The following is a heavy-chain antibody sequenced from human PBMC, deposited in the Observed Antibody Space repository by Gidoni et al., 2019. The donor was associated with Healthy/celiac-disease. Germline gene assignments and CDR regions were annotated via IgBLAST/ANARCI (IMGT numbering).Heavy chain of an antibody. J-gene: IGHJ6*02. Sequence: QVKLVESGGGVVQPGRSLRLSCAASGFTFSSYAMHWVRQAPGKGLEWVAVITYDGSNKYYADTVKGRFTISRDNSKNTLYLQMNSLRAEDTAVYYCARDLWFGWPYYYYGMDVWGQGTTVTVSS. D-gene: IGHD3-10*01. V-gene: IGHV3-30*01. CDR3: ARDLWFGWPYYYYGMDV. CDR1: GFTFSSYA. CDR2: ITYDGSNK.